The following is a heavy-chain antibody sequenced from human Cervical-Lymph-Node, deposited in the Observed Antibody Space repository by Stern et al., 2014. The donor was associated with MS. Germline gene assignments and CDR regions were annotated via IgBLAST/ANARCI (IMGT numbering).Heavy chain of an antibody. Sequence: VQLVESGAEVKKPGSSVKGSCKASGYTFSNFAINWVRQAPGQGLEWIGGVIPIFGTANYAQNFQGRVTITADESTRTASMELSSLRSEDTAVYYCARVHDTYGFGMDVWGQGTTVTVS. J-gene: IGHJ6*02. D-gene: IGHD4-17*01. V-gene: IGHV1-69*01. CDR2: VIPIFGTA. CDR1: GYTFSNFA. CDR3: ARVHDTYGFGMDV.